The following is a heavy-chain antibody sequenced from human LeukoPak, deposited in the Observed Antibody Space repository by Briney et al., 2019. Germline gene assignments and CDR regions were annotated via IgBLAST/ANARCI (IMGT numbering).Heavy chain of an antibody. CDR2: IKSKTDGGTT. D-gene: IGHD3-22*01. Sequence: GGSLRLSCAASGFTFSNAWMSWVRQAPGKGLEWVGRIKSKTDGGTTDYAVTVKGRFTISRDDSKNTLYLQMNSLKTEDTAVYYCTTEYYYDSSGDYAFDIWGQGTMVTVSS. J-gene: IGHJ3*02. CDR1: GFTFSNAW. CDR3: TTEYYYDSSGDYAFDI. V-gene: IGHV3-15*01.